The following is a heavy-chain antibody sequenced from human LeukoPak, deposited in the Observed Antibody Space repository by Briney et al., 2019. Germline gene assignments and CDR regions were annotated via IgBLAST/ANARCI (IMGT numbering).Heavy chain of an antibody. CDR3: ARDRPNYYGSDGHYYRRDGDY. J-gene: IGHJ4*02. Sequence: PGGSLRLSCAASGFTFDDYAMHWVRQAPGKGLEWVSLISGDGGSTYYADSVKGRFTISRDNAKNTLYLQMHSLRAEDTAVYYCARDRPNYYGSDGHYYRRDGDYWGRGTLVSVSS. D-gene: IGHD3-22*01. CDR1: GFTFDDYA. CDR2: ISGDGGST. V-gene: IGHV3-43*02.